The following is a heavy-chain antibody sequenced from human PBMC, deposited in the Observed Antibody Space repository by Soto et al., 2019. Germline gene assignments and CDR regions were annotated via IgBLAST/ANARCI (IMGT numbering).Heavy chain of an antibody. CDR3: ASVYSLAGMDV. J-gene: IGHJ6*02. V-gene: IGHV3-33*01. CDR1: GFTFSTYG. CDR2: IWYDGSHK. D-gene: IGHD2-21*01. Sequence: QVQLVESGGGVVQPGRSLRLSCAASGFTFSTYGMHWVRQAPGKGLEWVAVIWYDGSHKYYADSVKGRFTISRDNSKNTLFLQMNSLRAEDTAVYYCASVYSLAGMDVWGQGTTVTVSS.